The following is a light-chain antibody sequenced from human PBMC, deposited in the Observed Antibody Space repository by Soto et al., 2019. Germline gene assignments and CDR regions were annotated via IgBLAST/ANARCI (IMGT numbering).Light chain of an antibody. J-gene: IGKJ4*01. Sequence: IQMTQSPFSVSASVGDRVTITCRASQGISSWLAWYQQKPGKSPTLLIYKASNLQTGVPSRFSGSGSGTDFTLTISSLQPEDFATYYCQQYNTYSSLTFGGGTKVDIK. CDR1: QGISSW. CDR2: KAS. CDR3: QQYNTYSSLT. V-gene: IGKV1-12*02.